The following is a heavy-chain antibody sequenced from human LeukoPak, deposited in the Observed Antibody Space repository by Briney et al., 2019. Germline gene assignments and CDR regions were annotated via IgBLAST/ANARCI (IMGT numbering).Heavy chain of an antibody. J-gene: IGHJ4*02. Sequence: RAGGSLRLSCAASGFNFRNSAMSWVRQAPGKGLEWASTISGSGGVPYYADSVKGRFTISSDSSKNTLYLQMNSLRDEDTAVYYCAKRAYGSGSYYSFDSWGQGTLVTVSS. CDR1: GFNFRNSA. CDR2: ISGSGGVP. CDR3: AKRAYGSGSYYSFDS. V-gene: IGHV3-23*01. D-gene: IGHD3-10*01.